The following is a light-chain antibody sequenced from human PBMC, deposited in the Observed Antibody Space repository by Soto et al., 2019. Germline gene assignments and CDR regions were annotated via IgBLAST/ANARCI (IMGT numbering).Light chain of an antibody. J-gene: IGKJ3*01. CDR3: QQLNSYRFT. Sequence: AIPLTQSPSSLSASVGDRVTITCRASQGISSALAWYQQKPGKAPKLLIYDASSLESGVPSRFSGSGSGTDFTLTISSLQPEDFATYYCQQLNSYRFTFGPGTKVDIK. V-gene: IGKV1-13*02. CDR1: QGISSA. CDR2: DAS.